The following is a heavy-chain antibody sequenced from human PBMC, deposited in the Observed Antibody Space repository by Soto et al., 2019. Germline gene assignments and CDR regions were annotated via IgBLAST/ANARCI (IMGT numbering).Heavy chain of an antibody. J-gene: IGHJ4*02. D-gene: IGHD3-22*01. CDR3: AKDSYYYDSSGYYGY. CDR2: ISGSGGST. CDR1: GFTFSSYA. Sequence: GSLRLSCAASGFTFSSYAMSWVRQAPGKGLEWVSAISGSGGSTYYADSVKGRFTISRDNSKNTLYLQMNSLRAEDTAVYYCAKDSYYYDSSGYYGYWGQGTLVTVSS. V-gene: IGHV3-23*01.